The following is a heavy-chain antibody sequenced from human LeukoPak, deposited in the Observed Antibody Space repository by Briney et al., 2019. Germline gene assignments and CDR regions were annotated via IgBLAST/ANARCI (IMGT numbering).Heavy chain of an antibody. J-gene: IGHJ4*02. CDR1: GGSISSYY. Sequence: SETLSLTCTVSGGSISSYYWSWIRQPPGKGLEWIGEINHSGSTNYNPSLKSRVTISVDTSKNQFSLKLSSVTAADTAVYYCARGQPTLDYWGQGTLVTVSS. CDR3: ARGQPTLDY. CDR2: INHSGST. V-gene: IGHV4-34*01.